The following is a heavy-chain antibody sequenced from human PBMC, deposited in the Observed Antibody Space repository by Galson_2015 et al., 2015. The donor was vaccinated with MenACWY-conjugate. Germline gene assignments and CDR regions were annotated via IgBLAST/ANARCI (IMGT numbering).Heavy chain of an antibody. J-gene: IGHJ4*02. CDR1: GFTIGHYW. Sequence: SLRLSCAASGFTIGHYWMSWVRQAPGKGLEWVANIKQDGSETYYVDSVKGRFTISRDNAKNSFYLQMDSPRAEDTAVYYCARCIQITYSDILTAYDSWGQGTLVIVSS. CDR2: IKQDGSET. V-gene: IGHV3-7*03. CDR3: ARCIQITYSDILTAYDS. D-gene: IGHD3-9*01.